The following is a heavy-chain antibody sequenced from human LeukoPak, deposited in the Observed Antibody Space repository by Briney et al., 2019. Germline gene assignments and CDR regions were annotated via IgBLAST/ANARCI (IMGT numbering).Heavy chain of an antibody. CDR3: ARGRLQRSSSWYVFDY. D-gene: IGHD6-13*01. J-gene: IGHJ4*02. V-gene: IGHV3-21*01. CDR2: ISSSSSYI. Sequence: PGGSLRLSCAASGFTFSSYSMNWVRQAPGKGLEWVSSISSSSSYIYYADSVKGRFTISRDNAKNSLYLQMNSLRAEDTAVYYCARGRLQRSSSWYVFDYWGQGTLVTVSS. CDR1: GFTFSSYS.